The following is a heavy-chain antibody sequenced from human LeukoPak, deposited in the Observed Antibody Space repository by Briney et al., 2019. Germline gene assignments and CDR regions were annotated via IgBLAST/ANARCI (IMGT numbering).Heavy chain of an antibody. CDR1: GYSISSSSYY. J-gene: IGHJ4*02. D-gene: IGHD3-10*01. CDR2: IYYSGTS. V-gene: IGHV4-39*07. CDR3: ARQLPGGEIDY. Sequence: SETLSLTCSVPGYSISSSSYYWGWIRQPPGKGLEWIGSIYYSGTSYYNPSLKSRVTILRDTSKNQFSLELSSVTAADTAVYYCARQLPGGEIDYWGQGILVTVSS.